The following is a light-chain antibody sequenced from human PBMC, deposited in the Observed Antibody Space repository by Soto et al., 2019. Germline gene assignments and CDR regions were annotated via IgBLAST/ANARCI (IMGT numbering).Light chain of an antibody. J-gene: IGKJ5*01. Sequence: EIVLTQSPGTLSLSPGERATLSCRASQNVHSNYLTWYQQKPGQAPRLLIYDASRRATGIPGRFSGGGSGTDFTLTITSLEPEDSAVYFCQQSGNWEITFGQGTRLEIK. CDR1: QNVHSNY. CDR2: DAS. V-gene: IGKV3D-20*02. CDR3: QQSGNWEIT.